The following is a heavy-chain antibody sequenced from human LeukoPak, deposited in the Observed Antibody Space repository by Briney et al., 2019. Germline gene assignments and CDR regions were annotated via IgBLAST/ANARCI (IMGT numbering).Heavy chain of an antibody. CDR3: AKDISSYYDSSGYYKKGNYFDY. J-gene: IGHJ4*02. Sequence: GRSLRLSCAASGFTFDDYAMHWVRQAPGKGLEWVSGISWNSGSIGYADSVKGRFTISRDNAKNSLYLQMNSLRAEDTALYYCAKDISSYYDSSGYYKKGNYFDYWGQGTLVTVSS. CDR1: GFTFDDYA. CDR2: ISWNSGSI. V-gene: IGHV3-9*01. D-gene: IGHD3-22*01.